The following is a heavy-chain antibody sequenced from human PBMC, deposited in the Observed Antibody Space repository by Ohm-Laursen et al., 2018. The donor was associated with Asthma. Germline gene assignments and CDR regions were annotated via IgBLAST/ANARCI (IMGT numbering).Heavy chain of an antibody. Sequence: GASVKVSCKASGYTFTSYAMHWVRQAPGQRLEWMGWINAGNGNTKYSQKFQGRVTITRDTSASTAYMELSSLRSEDTAVYYCARDGHSSSWRNPYFDYWGQGTLVTVSS. V-gene: IGHV1-3*01. J-gene: IGHJ4*02. CDR2: INAGNGNT. CDR1: GYTFTSYA. D-gene: IGHD6-13*01. CDR3: ARDGHSSSWRNPYFDY.